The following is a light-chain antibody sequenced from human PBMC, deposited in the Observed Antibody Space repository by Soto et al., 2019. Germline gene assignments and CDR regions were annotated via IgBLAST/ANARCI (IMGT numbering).Light chain of an antibody. J-gene: IGKJ3*01. Sequence: IQMTQSPSTLSASVGDRVTITCRASQSVTRFFAWYQQKPGKAPKLLIYKASTLGGGVPSRFSGGWSGTDFTLTISSLQPDDSATYYCQQYVSYSSFGPGTKVDIK. CDR3: QQYVSYSS. V-gene: IGKV1-5*03. CDR2: KAS. CDR1: QSVTRF.